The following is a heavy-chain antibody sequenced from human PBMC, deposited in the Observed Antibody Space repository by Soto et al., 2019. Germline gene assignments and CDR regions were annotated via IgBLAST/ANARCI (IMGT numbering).Heavy chain of an antibody. D-gene: IGHD2-15*01. CDR2: IWYDGSNK. J-gene: IGHJ6*02. CDR1: GFTFNTYG. V-gene: IGHV3-33*08. Sequence: QVQLVESGGGVVQPGGSLRLSCTTSGFTFNTYGMYWVRQAPGKGLEWVAIIWYDGSNKYYGDSVKGRFSISRDNSKNTLYLQMNSRRAEDTALYYCARGDCSGAYCDSWPFNYGVDVWGQGTTVTVSS. CDR3: ARGDCSGAYCDSWPFNYGVDV.